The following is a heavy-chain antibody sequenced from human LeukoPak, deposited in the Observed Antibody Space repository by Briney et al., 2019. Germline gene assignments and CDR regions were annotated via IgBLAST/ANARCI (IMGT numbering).Heavy chain of an antibody. V-gene: IGHV3-11*04. CDR1: GFTFRDYY. J-gene: IGHJ1*01. CDR2: MTGSGHRI. D-gene: IGHD3-9*01. CDR3: VRDHRRHFDWLSYFQH. Sequence: GGSLRLSCAASGFTFRDYYMSWIRQAPGKGPEWVAYMTGSGHRIYYADSVKGRFFISRDNAKNSTFLQMNSLRAEDTAVYYCVRDHRRHFDWLSYFQHWGQGTLVAVSA.